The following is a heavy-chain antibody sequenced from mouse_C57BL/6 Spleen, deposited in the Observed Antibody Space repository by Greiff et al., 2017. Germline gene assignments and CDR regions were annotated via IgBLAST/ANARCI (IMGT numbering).Heavy chain of an antibody. J-gene: IGHJ4*01. CDR1: GYTFTSYW. Sequence: QVQLQQPGAELVRPGSSVKLSCKASGYTFTSYWMHWVKQRPIQGLEWIGNIDPSDSETHYNQKFKDKATLTVDKSSSTAYMQLSSLTSEDSAVYYCGRRDYSKYGGAMDYWGQGTSVTVSS. D-gene: IGHD2-5*01. CDR3: GRRDYSKYGGAMDY. V-gene: IGHV1-52*01. CDR2: IDPSDSET.